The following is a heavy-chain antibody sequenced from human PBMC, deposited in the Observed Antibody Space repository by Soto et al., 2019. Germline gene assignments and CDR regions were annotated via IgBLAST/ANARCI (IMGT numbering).Heavy chain of an antibody. D-gene: IGHD6-13*01. CDR1: GASISTYY. Sequence: SETLSLTCTVSGASISTYYWSWIRQPPGKGLEWIGSIYYSGSTDYNPSLKSRVTISIDTSKNQFSLKLSSVTAADTAVYYCARDRGGGIEPFHYWGQGALVTVSS. CDR2: IYYSGST. V-gene: IGHV4-59*01. J-gene: IGHJ4*02. CDR3: ARDRGGGIEPFHY.